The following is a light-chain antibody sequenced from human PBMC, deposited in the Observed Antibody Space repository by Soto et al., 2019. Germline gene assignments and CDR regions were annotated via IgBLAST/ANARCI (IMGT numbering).Light chain of an antibody. CDR1: QSVSSK. CDR3: QQYNNWPGT. CDR2: GAS. Sequence: EIVLTQSPGTLSVSPGERATLSCRASQSVSSKLAWYQQKPGQAPRPLFYGASTGATGIPARFSGSGSETEFTLSISRLQSEDFAVYYCQQYNNWPGTFGQGTKVEIK. J-gene: IGKJ1*01. V-gene: IGKV3-15*01.